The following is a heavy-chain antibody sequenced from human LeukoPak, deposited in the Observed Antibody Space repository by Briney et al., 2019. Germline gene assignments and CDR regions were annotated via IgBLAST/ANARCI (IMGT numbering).Heavy chain of an antibody. CDR1: GYSISSGYS. Sequence: SETLSLTCAVSGYSISSGYSWGWIRQPPGKGLEWIGYIYHSGSTFYNPSLKSRVTISVDTSKNQFSPKLSSVTAADTAVYYCARTNYYGSGNYAKFDYWGQGTLVTVSS. CDR2: IYHSGST. CDR3: ARTNYYGSGNYAKFDY. D-gene: IGHD3-10*01. V-gene: IGHV4-38-2*01. J-gene: IGHJ4*02.